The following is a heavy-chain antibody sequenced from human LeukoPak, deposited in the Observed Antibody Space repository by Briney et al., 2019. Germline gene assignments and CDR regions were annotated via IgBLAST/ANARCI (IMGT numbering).Heavy chain of an antibody. V-gene: IGHV3-23*01. J-gene: IGHJ4*02. CDR3: AKWHEVFVYFDY. CDR1: GFTLSGFA. Sequence: GGSLRFSCVASGFTLSGFAMSWVRQTPGTGLEWVSAIGGSGSRTYYADSVKGRFTISRDNSKNTLYLQINSLRAEDTAVYYCAKWHEVFVYFDYWGQGTLVTVSS. CDR2: IGGSGSRT. D-gene: IGHD5-12*01.